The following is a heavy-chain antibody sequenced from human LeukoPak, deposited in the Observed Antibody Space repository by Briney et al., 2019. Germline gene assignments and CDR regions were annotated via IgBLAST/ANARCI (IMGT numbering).Heavy chain of an antibody. V-gene: IGHV3-23*01. Sequence: GGSLTLSCAASGFTFSNSAMSWVRQAPGKGLEWVSTLSGSGITTYYADSVKGRFTISRDNSKNTLYLQMNSLRAEDTAVYYCAKGIYSSGWSYFDYWGHGTLVTVSS. CDR1: GFTFSNSA. J-gene: IGHJ4*01. D-gene: IGHD6-19*01. CDR2: LSGSGITT. CDR3: AKGIYSSGWSYFDY.